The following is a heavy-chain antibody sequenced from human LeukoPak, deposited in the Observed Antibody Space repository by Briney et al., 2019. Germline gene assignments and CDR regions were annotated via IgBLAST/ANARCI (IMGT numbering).Heavy chain of an antibody. J-gene: IGHJ3*02. CDR1: GGTFSGYY. D-gene: IGHD2-2*01. V-gene: IGHV4-34*08. CDR2: IDHSGSA. CDR3: ATCLPAAGWDAFDI. Sequence: KPSETLSLTCAVYGGTFSGYYWSWIRQPPGKGLEWIGDIDHSGSANYNPSLKSRVTTSVDTSKNQFSLKVSSVTAADTAVYYCATCLPAAGWDAFDIWGQGTMVTVSS.